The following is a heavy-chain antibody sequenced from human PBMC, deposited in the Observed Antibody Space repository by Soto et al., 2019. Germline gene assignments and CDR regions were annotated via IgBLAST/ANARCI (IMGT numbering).Heavy chain of an antibody. V-gene: IGHV3-33*01. CDR2: IWYDGSNR. CDR1: GFSFSTYG. J-gene: IGHJ6*02. Sequence: SLSLSCEASGFSFSTYGMHWVRQAPGKGLEWVAFIWYDGSNRYYADFVKGRFTISRDNSENTLWLQINSLRVDDTALYYCARDQDSSIFRNYYYGLDVWGRGTTVTVSS. D-gene: IGHD3-3*01. CDR3: ARDQDSSIFRNYYYGLDV.